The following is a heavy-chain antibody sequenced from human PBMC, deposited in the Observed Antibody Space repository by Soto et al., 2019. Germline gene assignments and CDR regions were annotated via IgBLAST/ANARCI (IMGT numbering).Heavy chain of an antibody. CDR1: GGSINSSSYF. D-gene: IGHD6-19*01. CDR3: ARHYSSGSRNWFDP. V-gene: IGHV4-39*01. J-gene: IGHJ5*02. Sequence: SETLSLTCSVSGGSINSSSYFWGWVRQPPGKGLEWVGSIYYSGSTYYNPSLRSRVTISVDTSKNQFSLKLSSVTAADTAVFYCARHYSSGSRNWFDPWGQGTLVTVSS. CDR2: IYYSGST.